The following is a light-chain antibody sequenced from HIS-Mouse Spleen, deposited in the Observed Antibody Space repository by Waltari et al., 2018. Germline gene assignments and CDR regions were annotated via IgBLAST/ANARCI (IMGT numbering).Light chain of an antibody. J-gene: IGLJ3*02. Sequence: QSVLTQPPSASGTPGQRVTSSCSGSSSNIGRSYVYWYQQLPGTAPNLLIYRNNPRPSGVPDRFSGSKSGTSASLAISGLRSEDEADYYCAAWDDSLSGPVFGGGTKLTVL. CDR3: AAWDDSLSGPV. CDR2: RNN. CDR1: SSNIGRSY. V-gene: IGLV1-47*01.